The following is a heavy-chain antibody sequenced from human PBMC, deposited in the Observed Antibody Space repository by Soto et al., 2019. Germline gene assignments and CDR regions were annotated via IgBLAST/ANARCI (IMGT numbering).Heavy chain of an antibody. D-gene: IGHD3-10*01. Sequence: SETLSLTCIVSGGSITRRSSYWAWIRQPPGNGLEWVGTLYDGNTYHNPSLRSRITIAVDPSKNQFSIKLNSVAAADTAFYYCATTRGLAVGGSFDYWGQGMLVTVSS. CDR2: LYDGNT. CDR1: GGSITRRSSY. CDR3: ATTRGLAVGGSFDY. J-gene: IGHJ4*02. V-gene: IGHV4-39*01.